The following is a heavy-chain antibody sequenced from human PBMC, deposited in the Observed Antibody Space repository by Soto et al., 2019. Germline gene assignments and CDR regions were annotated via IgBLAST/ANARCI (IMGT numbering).Heavy chain of an antibody. CDR3: ASGQVIAVAGRTLGGMDV. V-gene: IGHV1-46*01. CDR1: GYTFTSYY. J-gene: IGHJ6*02. CDR2: INPSGGST. D-gene: IGHD6-19*01. Sequence: XVKVSCKASGYTFTSYYMHWVRQAPGQGLEWMGIINPSGGSTSYAQKFQGRVTMTRDTSTSTVYMELSSLRSEDTAVYYCASGQVIAVAGRTLGGMDVWGQGTTVTVSS.